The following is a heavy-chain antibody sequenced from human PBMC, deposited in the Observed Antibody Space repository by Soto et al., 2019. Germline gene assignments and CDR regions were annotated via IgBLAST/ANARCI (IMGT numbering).Heavy chain of an antibody. CDR2: INHSGST. CDR1: GGSFSGYY. D-gene: IGHD6-6*01. J-gene: IGHJ5*02. CDR3: ARGAMAARHIMESWLDP. Sequence: PSETLSLTCAVYGGSFSGYYWSWIRQPPGKGLEWIGEINHSGSTNYNPSLKSRVTISVDTSKNQFSLKLSSVTAADTAVYYCARGAMAARHIMESWLDPWGQGTLVTVSS. V-gene: IGHV4-34*01.